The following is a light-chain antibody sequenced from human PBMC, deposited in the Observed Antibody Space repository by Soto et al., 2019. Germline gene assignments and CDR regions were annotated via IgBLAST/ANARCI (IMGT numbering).Light chain of an antibody. CDR3: QQFGVSPT. Sequence: EIVLTQSPGTLSLSPGERATLSCRASQTISDTFLAWYQQKPGQAPRLLIYGASSRATDIPDRFSGTVSGTDFTLTIDRLEPEDFAVYYCQQFGVSPTFGGGTKVEIK. CDR2: GAS. V-gene: IGKV3-20*01. CDR1: QTISDTF. J-gene: IGKJ4*01.